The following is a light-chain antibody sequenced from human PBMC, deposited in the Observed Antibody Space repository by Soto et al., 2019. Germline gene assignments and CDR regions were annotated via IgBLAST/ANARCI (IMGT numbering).Light chain of an antibody. J-gene: IGLJ1*01. CDR2: DST. CDR3: GVWDRSLTTYV. Sequence: QCVLTQPPSVSAAPGQKVTISCSGSGSNVGTYSVSWYQHLPGTAPKLLIYDSTTRPSGIPDRFSGSKSGTSATLGITGLQTGDEAEYYCGVWDRSLTTYVFGPGTKVTVL. CDR1: GSNVGTYS. V-gene: IGLV1-51*01.